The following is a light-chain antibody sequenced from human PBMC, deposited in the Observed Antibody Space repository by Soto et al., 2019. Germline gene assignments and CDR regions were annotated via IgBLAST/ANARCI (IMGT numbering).Light chain of an antibody. J-gene: IGKJ1*01. CDR1: QGISDY. Sequence: DIQMTQSPSSLSASVGERITITCRASQGISDYLAWYQQKPGSDPTLLIYGASTSLSGVPSRFSGSGSGTDFTLTISSLQPEDVATYYCQRYNNAPWTFGQGTKVEIK. V-gene: IGKV1-27*01. CDR2: GAS. CDR3: QRYNNAPWT.